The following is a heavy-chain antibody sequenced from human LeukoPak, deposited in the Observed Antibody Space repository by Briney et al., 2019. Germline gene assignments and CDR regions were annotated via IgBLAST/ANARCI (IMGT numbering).Heavy chain of an antibody. Sequence: PGGSLRLSCAASGFIFTSYWMSWVRQAPGKGLEWVANIKQDGSEKYYVDSVKGRFTISRDNAKNSLFLQMSSLRDEDTADYYCARHVRFEGVDYWGQGTLVTVSS. CDR1: GFIFTSYW. D-gene: IGHD3-3*01. J-gene: IGHJ4*02. V-gene: IGHV3-7*01. CDR3: ARHVRFEGVDY. CDR2: IKQDGSEK.